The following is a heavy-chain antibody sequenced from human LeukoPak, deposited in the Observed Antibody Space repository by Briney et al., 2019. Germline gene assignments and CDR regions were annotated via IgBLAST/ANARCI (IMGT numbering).Heavy chain of an antibody. V-gene: IGHV3-48*04. CDR3: ARDVDGYNYLHAFDI. J-gene: IGHJ3*02. CDR1: GFTFSSYA. CDR2: ISSSGSTI. D-gene: IGHD5-24*01. Sequence: GGSLRLSCAASGFTFSSYAMSWVRQAPGKGLEWVSYISSSGSTIYYADSVKGRFTISRDNAKNSLYLQMNSLRAEDTAVYYCARDVDGYNYLHAFDIWGQGTMVTVSS.